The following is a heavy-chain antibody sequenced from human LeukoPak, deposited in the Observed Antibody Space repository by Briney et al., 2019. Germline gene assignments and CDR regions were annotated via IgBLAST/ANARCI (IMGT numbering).Heavy chain of an antibody. D-gene: IGHD5-18*01. V-gene: IGHV4-31*03. CDR2: IYYSGST. Sequence: SETLSLTCTVSGGSISSGGYYWSWIRQHPGKGLEWIGYIYYSGSTYYNPSLKSRVTISVDTSKNQFSLKLSSVTAADTAVYYCARGSRAEYTYGLYHYWGQGTLVTVSS. CDR1: GGSISSGGYY. CDR3: ARGSRAEYTYGLYHY. J-gene: IGHJ4*02.